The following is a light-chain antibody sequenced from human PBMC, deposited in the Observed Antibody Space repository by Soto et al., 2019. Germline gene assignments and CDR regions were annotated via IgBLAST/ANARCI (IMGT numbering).Light chain of an antibody. J-gene: IGLJ1*01. CDR2: GNN. Sequence: QSVLTQPPSVSGAPGQRVTISCTGSSSNIGAEYDVHWYQQLPGTAPKLLIYGNNNLASGVPDRFSGSKSGNTASLTVSGLQAEDEADYFCCSHAGDNTYVFGTGTKLTVL. CDR3: CSHAGDNTYV. V-gene: IGLV1-40*01. CDR1: SSNIGAEYD.